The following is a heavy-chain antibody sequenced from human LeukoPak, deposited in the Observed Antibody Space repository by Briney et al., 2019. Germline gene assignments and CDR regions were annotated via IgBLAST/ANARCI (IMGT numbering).Heavy chain of an antibody. J-gene: IGHJ4*02. Sequence: PSETLSLTCTVSGGSISSSSYYWGWIRQPPGKGLEWIGSIYYSGSTYYDPSLKSRVTISVDTSKNQFSLKLSSVTAADTAVYYCARLTIYASGEDSWGQGTLVTASS. V-gene: IGHV4-39*01. CDR2: IYYSGST. CDR3: ARLTIYASGEDS. CDR1: GGSISSSSYY. D-gene: IGHD2/OR15-2a*01.